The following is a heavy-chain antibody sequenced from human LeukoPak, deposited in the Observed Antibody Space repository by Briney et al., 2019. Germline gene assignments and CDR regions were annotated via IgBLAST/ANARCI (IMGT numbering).Heavy chain of an antibody. V-gene: IGHV3-33*01. J-gene: IGHJ6*02. Sequence: GGSLRLSCAASGFTFSSYGMHWVRQAPGKGLEWVAVIWYDGSNKYYADSVKGRFTISRDNSKSTLYLQMNSLRAEDTAVYYCARESFQTAMAYYYGMDVWGQGTTVTVSS. D-gene: IGHD5-18*01. CDR3: ARESFQTAMAYYYGMDV. CDR2: IWYDGSNK. CDR1: GFTFSSYG.